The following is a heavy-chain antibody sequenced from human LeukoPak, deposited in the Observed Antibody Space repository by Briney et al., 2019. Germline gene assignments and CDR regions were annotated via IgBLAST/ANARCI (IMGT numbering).Heavy chain of an antibody. Sequence: GGSLRLSCAASGFTFDDYAMHWVRQAPGKGLEWVSLIRADGITTYYADSVKGRFTISRDSSKNSLYLQMNSLRTQDSALYYCAKDYYWGQGTLVTVSS. V-gene: IGHV3-43*02. CDR1: GFTFDDYA. CDR3: AKDYY. CDR2: IRADGITT. J-gene: IGHJ4*02.